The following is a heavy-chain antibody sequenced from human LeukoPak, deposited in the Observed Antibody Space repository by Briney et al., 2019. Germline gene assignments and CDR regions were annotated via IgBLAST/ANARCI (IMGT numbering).Heavy chain of an antibody. CDR2: IYTTGST. D-gene: IGHD6-6*01. J-gene: IGHJ4*02. CDR1: GGSISNYY. CDR3: ARANIAARLLDY. Sequence: SETLSLTCTVSGGSISNYYWSWIRQPAGKGLEWIGRIYTTGSTNYNPSLKSRVAMSVDTSKNQFSLKLTSVTAADTAIYYCARANIAARLLDYWGQGTLVTVSS. V-gene: IGHV4-4*07.